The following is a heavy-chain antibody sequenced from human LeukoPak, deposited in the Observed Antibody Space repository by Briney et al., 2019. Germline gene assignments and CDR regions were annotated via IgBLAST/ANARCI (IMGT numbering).Heavy chain of an antibody. J-gene: IGHJ4*02. CDR2: ISSSSSTI. CDR1: GFTFSSYS. V-gene: IGHV3-48*01. Sequence: PGGSLRLSCAASGFTFSSYSMNWVRQAPGKGLEWVSYISSSSSTIYYADSVKGRFTISRGNAKNSLYLQMNSLRAEDTAVYYCARQQPPFDYWGQGTLVTVSS. CDR3: ARQQPPFDY. D-gene: IGHD1/OR15-1a*01.